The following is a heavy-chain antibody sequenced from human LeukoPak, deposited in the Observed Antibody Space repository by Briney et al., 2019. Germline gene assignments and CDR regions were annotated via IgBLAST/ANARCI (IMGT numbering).Heavy chain of an antibody. CDR1: GGSICSYY. CDR3: ARYSSSWYLGSYFDY. D-gene: IGHD6-13*01. CDR2: IYYSGST. J-gene: IGHJ4*02. V-gene: IGHV4-59*01. Sequence: SETLSLTCTVSGGSICSYYWSWIRQPPGKGLEWIGYIYYSGSTNYNPSLKSRVTISVDTSKNQFSLKLSSVTAADTAVYYCARYSSSWYLGSYFDYWGQGTLVTVSS.